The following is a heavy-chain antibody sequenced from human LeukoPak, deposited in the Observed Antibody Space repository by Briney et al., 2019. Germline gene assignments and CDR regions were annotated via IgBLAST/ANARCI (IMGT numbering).Heavy chain of an antibody. CDR2: ISGNGGST. Sequence: QPGGSLRLSCAASGFTFSTYDMSWVRQAPGKGLEWVSVISGNGGSTHYADSVKGRFTISRDNSKNTLYLQTNSLRAEDTAVYYCAKDGVMAGHYLDYWGQGTLVTVSS. D-gene: IGHD5-24*01. V-gene: IGHV3-23*01. J-gene: IGHJ4*02. CDR3: AKDGVMAGHYLDY. CDR1: GFTFSTYD.